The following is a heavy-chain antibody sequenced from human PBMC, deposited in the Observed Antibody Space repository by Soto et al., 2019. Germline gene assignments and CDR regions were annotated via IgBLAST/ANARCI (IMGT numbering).Heavy chain of an antibody. J-gene: IGHJ4*02. V-gene: IGHV1-69*06. CDR2: IIPIFNST. CDR3: AREGRGKKAGYNGLVSLGY. D-gene: IGHD2-2*02. CDR1: GSRFSNYV. Sequence: QVQLVQSGAEVKTPGSSLKVSCTVSGSRFSNYVISWVRQAPGHGLEWLGRIIPIFNSTQYEQRFQGRVTITADKSTNTASLELSSLRSDDTAVYYCAREGRGKKAGYNGLVSLGYWGQGTLVTVSS.